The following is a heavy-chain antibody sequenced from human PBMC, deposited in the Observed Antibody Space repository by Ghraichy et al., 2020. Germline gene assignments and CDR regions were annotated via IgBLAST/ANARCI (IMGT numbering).Heavy chain of an antibody. CDR1: GGSISSYY. Sequence: SETLSPTCTVSGGSISSYYWSWIRQPPGKGLEWIGYIYYSGSTNYNPSLKSRVTISVDTSKNQFSLKLSSVTAAGTAVYYCAEHEGGGQQLVEGWFDPWGQGTLVTVSS. CDR3: AEHEGGGQQLVEGWFDP. CDR2: IYYSGST. D-gene: IGHD6-13*01. J-gene: IGHJ5*02. V-gene: IGHV4-59*08.